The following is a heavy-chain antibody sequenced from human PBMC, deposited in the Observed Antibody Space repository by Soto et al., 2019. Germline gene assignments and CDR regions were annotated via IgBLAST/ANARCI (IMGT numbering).Heavy chain of an antibody. CDR1: GFTFSSYW. CDR2: INSDGSST. CDR3: ARARGRSLLWFGETPDAFDI. Sequence: LRLSCAASGFTFSSYWMHWVRQAPGKGLVWVSRINSDGSSTSYADSVKGRFTISRDNAKNTLYLQMNSLRAEDTAVYYCARARGRSLLWFGETPDAFDIWGQGTMVTVSS. V-gene: IGHV3-74*01. J-gene: IGHJ3*02. D-gene: IGHD3-10*01.